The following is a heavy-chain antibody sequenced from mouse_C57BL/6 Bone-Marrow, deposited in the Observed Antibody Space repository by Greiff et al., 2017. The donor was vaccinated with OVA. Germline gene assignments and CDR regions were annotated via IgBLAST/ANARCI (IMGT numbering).Heavy chain of an antibody. Sequence: EVQLVESEGGLVQPGSSMKLSCTASGSTFSDYYMAWVRQVPEKGLEWVANINYDGSSTYYLDSLKSRFIISRDNAKNILYLQMSSLKSEDTATYYCARGDYGSSYPYFDYWGQGTTLTVSS. CDR1: GSTFSDYY. J-gene: IGHJ2*01. CDR2: INYDGSST. V-gene: IGHV5-16*01. D-gene: IGHD1-1*01. CDR3: ARGDYGSSYPYFDY.